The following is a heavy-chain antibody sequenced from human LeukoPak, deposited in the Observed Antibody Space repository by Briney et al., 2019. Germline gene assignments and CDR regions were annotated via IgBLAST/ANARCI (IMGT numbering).Heavy chain of an antibody. Sequence: LAGGSLRLSCAVSGFTFSDYAMHWVRQAPGKGLEWVAVIWYDGSHTYYTDSVKGRFTTSRDNSKNTLYLQMNSLRAEDTAVYYCARDSEIQLWFDDAFDIWGQGTMVTVSS. J-gene: IGHJ3*02. CDR2: IWYDGSHT. V-gene: IGHV3-33*01. D-gene: IGHD5-18*01. CDR1: GFTFSDYA. CDR3: ARDSEIQLWFDDAFDI.